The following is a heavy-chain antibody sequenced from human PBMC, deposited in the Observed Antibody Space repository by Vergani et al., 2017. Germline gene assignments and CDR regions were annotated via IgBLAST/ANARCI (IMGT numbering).Heavy chain of an antibody. CDR3: ARANWGERTFDI. CDR2: ISSSISYL. CDR1: GFTFRSNR. J-gene: IGHJ3*02. Sequence: EVQLVESGGGLVKPGGSLRLSCAASGFTFRSNRMNWVRQAPGKGLEWVSSISSSISYLYYADSVKGRFTISRDNAKNSLYLQMNSLRAEDTAVYYCARANWGERTFDIWGQGTMVTVSS. V-gene: IGHV3-21*01. D-gene: IGHD7-27*01.